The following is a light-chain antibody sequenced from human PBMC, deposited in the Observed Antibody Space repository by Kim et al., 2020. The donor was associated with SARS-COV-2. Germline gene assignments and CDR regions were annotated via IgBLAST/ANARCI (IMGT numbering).Light chain of an antibody. J-gene: IGLJ3*02. Sequence: QSALTQSASVSGSPGQSITISCTGTSSDVGGYNYVSWYQQHPGKAPKLMIYEVSNRPSGVSNRFSGSKSGNTASLTISGLQAEDEADYYCSSYTSSSTLEGVFGGGTQLTVL. CDR1: SSDVGGYNY. V-gene: IGLV2-14*01. CDR3: SSYTSSSTLEGV. CDR2: EVS.